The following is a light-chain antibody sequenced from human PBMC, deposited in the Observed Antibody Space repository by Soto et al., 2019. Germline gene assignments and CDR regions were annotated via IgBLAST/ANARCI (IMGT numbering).Light chain of an antibody. CDR1: HDVDKY. J-gene: IGKJ4*01. Sequence: DIQMTQSPSSLAASVGDTVTITCQASHDVDKYLSWYQQKPGKAPKLLIYDASNLETGVPSRFSGSGSGTEFTFTIRRLQPEDLATYYCQHYHHLPGFGGGTKVEIK. CDR3: QHYHHLPG. V-gene: IGKV1-33*01. CDR2: DAS.